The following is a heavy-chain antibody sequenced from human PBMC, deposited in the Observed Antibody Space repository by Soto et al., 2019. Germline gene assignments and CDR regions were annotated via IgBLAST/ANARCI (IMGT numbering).Heavy chain of an antibody. D-gene: IGHD1-1*01. V-gene: IGHV3-33*01. Sequence: PGGSLRRSCAASGLPFNSNGMHWVRQAPGKGLEWVAVIWYDGSKEYYSDSVKGRFTISRDNSKNMLYLQMNSVRVEDTAVYFCARDRSAGNYFYYGKDVRGQGTTVTVS. CDR2: IWYDGSKE. CDR1: GLPFNSNG. J-gene: IGHJ6*02. CDR3: ARDRSAGNYFYYGKDV.